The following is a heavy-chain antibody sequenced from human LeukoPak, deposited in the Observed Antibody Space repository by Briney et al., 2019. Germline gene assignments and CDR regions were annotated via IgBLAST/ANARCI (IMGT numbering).Heavy chain of an antibody. D-gene: IGHD2-15*01. Sequence: ASVKVSCKASGDTFTNHYIHWVRQAPGQGLEWMGISNPRGGSTSHAQKFQGRVTMTTDTSTSTVYMEVSSLRSEDTAVYYCARSPAYCSGGTCCGHNWFDPWGQGTLVTVSS. CDR1: GDTFTNHY. CDR3: ARSPAYCSGGTCCGHNWFDP. V-gene: IGHV1-46*01. J-gene: IGHJ5*02. CDR2: SNPRGGST.